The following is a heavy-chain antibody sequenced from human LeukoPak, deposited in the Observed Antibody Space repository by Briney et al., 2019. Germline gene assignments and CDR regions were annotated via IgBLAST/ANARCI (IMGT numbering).Heavy chain of an antibody. CDR2: IYYSGST. Sequence: SETLSLTCTVSGGSISSSSYYWGWIRQPPGKGLEWIGSIYYSGSTYYNPSLKSRVTISVDTSKNQFSLKLSSVTAADTAVYYCARDGPHYDILTGPFDYWGQGTLVTVSS. CDR1: GGSISSSSYY. CDR3: ARDGPHYDILTGPFDY. V-gene: IGHV4-39*07. D-gene: IGHD3-9*01. J-gene: IGHJ4*02.